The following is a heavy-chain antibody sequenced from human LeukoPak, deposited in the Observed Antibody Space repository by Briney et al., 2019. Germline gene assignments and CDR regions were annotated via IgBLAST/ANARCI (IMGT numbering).Heavy chain of an antibody. Sequence: ASVKVSCKASGYTFIRNYMHWLRQAPRQGLDWMGWINPKSGGRNYARKFHGRVTMTRDTSINTVYMELSRLTSDDTAVDYCARDAYGYWGGWYDYWGQGTQVIVSS. CDR1: GYTFIRNY. V-gene: IGHV1-2*02. CDR2: INPKSGGR. D-gene: IGHD3-3*01. CDR3: ARDAYGYWGGWYDY. J-gene: IGHJ4*02.